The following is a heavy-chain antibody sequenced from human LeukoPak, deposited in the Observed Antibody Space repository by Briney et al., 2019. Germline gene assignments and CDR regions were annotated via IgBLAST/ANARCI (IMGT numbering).Heavy chain of an antibody. V-gene: IGHV1-69*06. CDR2: IIPIFGTA. CDR3: ARGGIVATIGYFDY. CDR1: GGTFSSYA. Sequence: SVKVSCKASGGTFSSYAISWVRQAPGQGLEWMGGIIPIFGTANYAQKFQGRVTITADKSTSTAYMELSSLRSEDTAVYYCARGGIVATIGYFDYWGQGTLVTVSS. J-gene: IGHJ4*02. D-gene: IGHD5-12*01.